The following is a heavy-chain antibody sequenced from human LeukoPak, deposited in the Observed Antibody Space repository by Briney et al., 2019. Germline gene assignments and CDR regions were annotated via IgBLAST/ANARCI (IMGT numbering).Heavy chain of an antibody. V-gene: IGHV4-59*08. J-gene: IGHJ3*02. CDR2: IYNSDSN. Sequence: SQTLSLTCTVSGGAISSFYWSWIPQPPRKGLEWIGYIYNSDSNNHTPSLKSGVTISVDTSKNQFSLMLTSVTASDTAMYYCARHCSGGTCPLSFDAFDIWGQGTMVTVS. CDR1: GGAISSFY. CDR3: ARHCSGGTCPLSFDAFDI. D-gene: IGHD2-15*01.